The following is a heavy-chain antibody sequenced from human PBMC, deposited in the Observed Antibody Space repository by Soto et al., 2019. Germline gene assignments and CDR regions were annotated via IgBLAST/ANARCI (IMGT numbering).Heavy chain of an antibody. CDR3: ARRYGDAFDI. CDR2: IYYSGST. J-gene: IGHJ3*02. V-gene: IGHV4-59*08. CDR1: GGSISSYY. Sequence: QVQLQESGPGLVKPSETLSLTCTVSGGSISSYYWSWIRQPPGKGLDWIGYIYYSGSTNYNPSLRRRVTLSVDTSKNQFSLKLSSVTAADTAVYYCARRYGDAFDIWGQGTMVTVSS. D-gene: IGHD4-17*01.